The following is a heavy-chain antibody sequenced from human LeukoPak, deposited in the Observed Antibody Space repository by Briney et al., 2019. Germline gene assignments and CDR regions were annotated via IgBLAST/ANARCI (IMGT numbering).Heavy chain of an antibody. V-gene: IGHV1-8*01. D-gene: IGHD2-2*01. J-gene: IGHJ6*02. CDR1: GYTFTSYD. Sequence: ASVKVSCKASGYTFTSYDINWVRQATGQGLEWMGWMNPNSGNTGYAQKFQERVTITRDMSTSTAYMELSSLRSEDTAVYYCAVRPAAHTARYYYYGMDVWGQGTTVTVSS. CDR2: MNPNSGNT. CDR3: AVRPAAHTARYYYYGMDV.